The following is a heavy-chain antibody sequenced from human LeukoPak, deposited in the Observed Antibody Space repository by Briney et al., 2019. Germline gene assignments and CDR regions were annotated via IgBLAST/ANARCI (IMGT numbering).Heavy chain of an antibody. CDR1: GGSISSGNYY. CDR2: FFTSGST. V-gene: IGHV4-61*02. D-gene: IGHD2-8*01. Sequence: SETLSLTCTVSGGSISSGNYYWSWIRQPAGKGLEWIGRFFTSGSTNYNPSLKSRVTISLDTSKNQFSLKLSSVTAADTAVYFCARDNELDCWGRGTLVTVSS. J-gene: IGHJ4*02. CDR3: ARDNELDC.